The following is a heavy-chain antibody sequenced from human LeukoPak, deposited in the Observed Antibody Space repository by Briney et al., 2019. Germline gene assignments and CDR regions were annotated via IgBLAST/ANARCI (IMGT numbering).Heavy chain of an antibody. J-gene: IGHJ6*03. CDR1: GFTFSNYY. Sequence: GRSLRLSCAASGFTFSNYYMSWIRQAPGKGLKCVSYISSSGSTIYYADSVKGRFPISRDNAKNSLYLQINSLRAEDTAVYYCARDQSGAYCSSTSCYENYYYYYMDVWGKGTTVTVSS. CDR3: ARDQSGAYCSSTSCYENYYYYYMDV. CDR2: ISSSGSTI. V-gene: IGHV3-11*04. D-gene: IGHD2-2*01.